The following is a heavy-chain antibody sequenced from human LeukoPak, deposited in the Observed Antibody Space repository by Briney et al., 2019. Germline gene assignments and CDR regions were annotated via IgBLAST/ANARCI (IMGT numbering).Heavy chain of an antibody. Sequence: ASVKVSCKASGYTFTGYYMHWVRQAPGQGLEWMGWINPTSGDTNYVQKFQGRVIMTRDTSISTAYVELSRVRSDDTAVYYCARGDGDGPARRAFDIWGQGTMVTVSS. J-gene: IGHJ3*02. V-gene: IGHV1-2*02. CDR1: GYTFTGYY. CDR2: INPTSGDT. D-gene: IGHD7-27*01. CDR3: ARGDGDGPARRAFDI.